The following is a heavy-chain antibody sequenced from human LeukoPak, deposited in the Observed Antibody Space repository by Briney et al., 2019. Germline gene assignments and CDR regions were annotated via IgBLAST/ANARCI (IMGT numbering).Heavy chain of an antibody. CDR3: ARDESGGYSYGLFDY. J-gene: IGHJ4*02. V-gene: IGHV1-69*13. CDR1: GGTFSSYA. D-gene: IGHD5-18*01. CDR2: IIPIFGTA. Sequence: PEASVTVSCKASGGTFSSYAISWVRQAPGQGLEWMGGIIPIFGTANYAQKFQGRVTITADESTSTAYMELSSLRSEDTAVYYCARDESGGYSYGLFDYWGQGTLVTVSS.